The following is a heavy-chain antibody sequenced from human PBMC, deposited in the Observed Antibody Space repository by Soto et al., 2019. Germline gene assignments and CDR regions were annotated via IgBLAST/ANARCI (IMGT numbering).Heavy chain of an antibody. CDR3: GRSLLGVGDQFDL. D-gene: IGHD2-15*01. CDR1: GFSFSNYY. Sequence: QVQLVDSGGGLVKPGGSLRLSCAASGFSFSNYYFTYIRQAPGKGLEWIAYISSSGTITHYADSVQGRFSISRDNAKYSLSLQLNDLRLEDTAVYYFGRSLLGVGDQFDLWGQGTSVLVSS. J-gene: IGHJ3*01. V-gene: IGHV3-11*04. CDR2: ISSSGTIT.